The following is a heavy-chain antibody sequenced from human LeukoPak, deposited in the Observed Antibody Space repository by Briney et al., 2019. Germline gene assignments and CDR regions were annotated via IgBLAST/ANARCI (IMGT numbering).Heavy chain of an antibody. J-gene: IGHJ4*02. CDR2: IYSSGNT. Sequence: GGSLRLSCTASGFTVSSNYMSWVRQAPGKGLEWVSVIYSSGNTYYADSVKGRFTISRDNSKNTLYLQMNSLRAEDTAVYYCARGYCSSTSCYAGDYWGQGTLVTISS. D-gene: IGHD2-2*01. CDR1: GFTVSSNY. V-gene: IGHV3-53*01. CDR3: ARGYCSSTSCYAGDY.